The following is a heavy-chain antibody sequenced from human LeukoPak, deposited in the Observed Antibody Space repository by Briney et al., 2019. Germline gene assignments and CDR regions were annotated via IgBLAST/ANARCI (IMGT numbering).Heavy chain of an antibody. Sequence: GGSLRLSCAASGFAFSSYSMNWVRQAPGKGLEWVSSISSSSYIYYAGSVKGRFTISRDNAKNSLYLQMNSLRAEDTAVYYCARDQILEPFDYWGQGTLVTVSS. J-gene: IGHJ4*02. D-gene: IGHD1-1*01. CDR2: ISSSSYI. CDR1: GFAFSSYS. CDR3: ARDQILEPFDY. V-gene: IGHV3-21*01.